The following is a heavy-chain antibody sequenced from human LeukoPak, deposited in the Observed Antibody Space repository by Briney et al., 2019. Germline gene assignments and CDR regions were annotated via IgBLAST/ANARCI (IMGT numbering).Heavy chain of an antibody. CDR1: GGSISSGGYY. CDR3: ARDKGVTASAFDI. J-gene: IGHJ3*02. D-gene: IGHD2-21*02. Sequence: PSETLSLTCTVSGGSISSGGYYWSWIRQHPGKGLEWIGYIYYSGSTYYNPSLKSLVTISVDTSKNQFSLKLSSVTAADTAVYYCARDKGVTASAFDIWGQGTMVTVSS. V-gene: IGHV4-31*01. CDR2: IYYSGST.